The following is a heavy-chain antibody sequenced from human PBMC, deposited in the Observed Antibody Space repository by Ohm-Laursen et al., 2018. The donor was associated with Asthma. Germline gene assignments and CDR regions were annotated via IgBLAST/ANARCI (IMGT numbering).Heavy chain of an antibody. CDR1: GFTFSNYP. V-gene: IGHV3-48*01. CDR3: AYEFGGSGDY. D-gene: IGHD3-10*01. CDR2: ITSSSTTT. Sequence: SLRLSCSASGFTFSNYPMNWVRQAPGKGLEWLSYITSSSTTTYYADSVKGRFIISRDNAKNSLFLQMNSLRVDDTAVYYCAYEFGGSGDYWGQGTLVTVSS. J-gene: IGHJ4*02.